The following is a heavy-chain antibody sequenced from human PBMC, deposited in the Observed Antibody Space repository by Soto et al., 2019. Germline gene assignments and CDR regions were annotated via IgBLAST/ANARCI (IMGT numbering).Heavy chain of an antibody. CDR2: LVPVFGTA. J-gene: IGHJ4*02. CDR1: GGTFSSLA. D-gene: IGHD3-10*01. CDR3: ARSPGVFDY. Sequence: ASVKVSCKASGGTFSSLAISWVRQAPGQGLEWMGGLVPVFGTANYAQKFQGRVTITADTSTSTSYMELGSLRSEDTAVYYCARSPGVFDYWGQGTLVTVSS. V-gene: IGHV1-69*06.